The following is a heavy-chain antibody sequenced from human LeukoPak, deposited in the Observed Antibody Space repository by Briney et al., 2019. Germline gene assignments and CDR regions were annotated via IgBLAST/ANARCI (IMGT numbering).Heavy chain of an antibody. J-gene: IGHJ3*02. CDR3: AASYCGGDCYSSAFDI. Sequence: GGSLRLSCAASGFTFSSYSMNWVRQAPGKGLEGVSSISSSSSYIYYADSVKGRFTISRNNAKNSLYLKMNSLRAEDTAVYYCAASYCGGDCYSSAFDIWGQGTMVTVSS. V-gene: IGHV3-21*01. D-gene: IGHD2-21*02. CDR1: GFTFSSYS. CDR2: ISSSSSYI.